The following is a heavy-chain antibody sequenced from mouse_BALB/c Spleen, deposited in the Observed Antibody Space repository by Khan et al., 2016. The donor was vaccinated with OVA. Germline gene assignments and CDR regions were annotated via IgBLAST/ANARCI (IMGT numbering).Heavy chain of an antibody. Sequence: VQLKQSGPDLVKPGASVKMSCKASGYSFTGYYMNWVKQSPEKSLECIGSVNPNTGNTNYHQKFRGKAIIIVDTSSSTAYMELRSLTSEDSAVYYCARGYDFFAYWGQGTLVTVSA. V-gene: IGHV1-26*01. CDR1: GYSFTGYY. D-gene: IGHD2-14*01. CDR3: ARGYDFFAY. J-gene: IGHJ3*01. CDR2: VNPNTGNT.